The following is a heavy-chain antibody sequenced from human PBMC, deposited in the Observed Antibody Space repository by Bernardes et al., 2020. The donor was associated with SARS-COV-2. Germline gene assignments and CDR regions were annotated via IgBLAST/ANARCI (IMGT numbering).Heavy chain of an antibody. Sequence: SETLSLTCTVSGDSLSSGDYYCSWIRQPAGKGLEYIGRFHTRGSTKYNPSHESRVTISLDMSKNQFSLELTSVTAADTAVYYCALTTVVPWAFDIWGQGTLVTVSS. V-gene: IGHV4-61*02. J-gene: IGHJ3*02. D-gene: IGHD4-17*01. CDR3: ALTTVVPWAFDI. CDR2: FHTRGST. CDR1: GDSLSSGDYY.